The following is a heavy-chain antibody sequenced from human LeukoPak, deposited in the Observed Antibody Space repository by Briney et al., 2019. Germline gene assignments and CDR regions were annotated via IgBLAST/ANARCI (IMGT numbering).Heavy chain of an antibody. D-gene: IGHD1-26*01. CDR1: GFSFSSYG. J-gene: IGHJ4*02. V-gene: IGHV3-30*02. CDR2: IRYDGSNK. Sequence: GGSLRLSCAASGFSFSSYGMHWVRQAPGKGLEWVAFIRYDGSNKYYADSVKGRFTISRDNSKNTLYLQMNSLRAEDTAVYYCASEWELLPYFDYWGQGTLVTVSS. CDR3: ASEWELLPYFDY.